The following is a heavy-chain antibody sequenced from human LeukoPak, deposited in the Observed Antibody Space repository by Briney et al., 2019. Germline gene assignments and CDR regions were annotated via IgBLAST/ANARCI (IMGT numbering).Heavy chain of an antibody. D-gene: IGHD1-14*01. CDR1: GGSFSGYY. V-gene: IGHV4-34*01. CDR3: ARVVYAGGVGY. J-gene: IGHJ4*02. CDR2: INHSGST. Sequence: SETLSLTCAVYGGSFSGYYWSWIRQPPGKGLEWIGEINHSGSTNYNPSLKSRVTISVDTSKNQFSLKLSSVTAADTAVYYCARVVYAGGVGYWGQRTLATVSS.